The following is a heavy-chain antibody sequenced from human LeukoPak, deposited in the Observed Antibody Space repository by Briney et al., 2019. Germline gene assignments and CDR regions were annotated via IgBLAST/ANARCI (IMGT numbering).Heavy chain of an antibody. CDR3: ATAIQRGSGSYAIFDY. V-gene: IGHV5-51*01. D-gene: IGHD3-10*01. Sequence: GESLKISCKGSGYSFTSYWIGWVRQMPGKGLEWMGIIYPGDSDTRYSPSFQGQVTISADKSISTAYLQWSSLKASDTAMCYCATAIQRGSGSYAIFDYWGQGTLVTVSS. J-gene: IGHJ4*02. CDR2: IYPGDSDT. CDR1: GYSFTSYW.